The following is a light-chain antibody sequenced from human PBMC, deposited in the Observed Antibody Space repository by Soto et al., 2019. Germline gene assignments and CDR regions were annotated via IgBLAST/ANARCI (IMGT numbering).Light chain of an antibody. J-gene: IGKJ2*01. CDR1: QSISSY. Sequence: DIQMTQSPSSLSASVGDRVTITCRASQSISSYLNWYQQKPGKAPKLVIYAASSLQSGVRSMFSGSGSGTYFTLTISSLQPEDFATYYCQQSYSTPYTFGQGTKLEIK. V-gene: IGKV1-39*01. CDR3: QQSYSTPYT. CDR2: AAS.